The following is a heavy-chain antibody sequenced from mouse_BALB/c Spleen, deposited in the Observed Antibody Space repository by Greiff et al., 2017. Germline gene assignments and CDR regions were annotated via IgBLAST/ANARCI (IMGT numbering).Heavy chain of an antibody. J-gene: IGHJ2*01. V-gene: IGHV5-17*02. CDR3: ASEYRYGNYDY. CDR2: ISSGSSTI. D-gene: IGHD2-10*02. Sequence: EVQRVESGGGLVQPGGSRKLSCAASGFTFSSFGMHWVRQAPEKGLEWVAYISSGSSTIYYADTVKGRFTISRDNPKNTLFLQMTSLRSEDTAMYYCASEYRYGNYDYWGQGTTLTVSS. CDR1: GFTFSSFG.